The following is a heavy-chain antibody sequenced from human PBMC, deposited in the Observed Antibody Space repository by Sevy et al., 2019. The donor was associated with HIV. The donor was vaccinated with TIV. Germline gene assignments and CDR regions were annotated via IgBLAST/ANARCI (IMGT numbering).Heavy chain of an antibody. Sequence: GGSLRLSCATSGFTFSNFAMHWVRQAPGKGLEWVALISYGGGNKYYADSVKGRFTISRDDSENTLYLQMNSLRAEDTAVYYCARPRRKWELDSGSGAFDIWGQGTMLTVSS. D-gene: IGHD1-26*01. CDR1: GFTFSNFA. V-gene: IGHV3-30-3*01. CDR2: ISYGGGNK. CDR3: ARPRRKWELDSGSGAFDI. J-gene: IGHJ3*02.